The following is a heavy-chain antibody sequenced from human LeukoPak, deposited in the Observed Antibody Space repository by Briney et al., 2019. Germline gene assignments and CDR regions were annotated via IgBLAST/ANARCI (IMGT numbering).Heavy chain of an antibody. CDR1: GVTVSSNY. CDR3: ARGYSSGWYYFDY. J-gene: IGHJ4*02. CDR2: IYSGGST. Sequence: GGSLRLSCAASGVTVSSNYMSWVRQAPGKGLEWVSVIYSGGSTYYADSVKGRFTISRDNSKNTLNLQMNSLRAEDTAVYYCARGYSSGWYYFDYWGQGTPVTVSS. D-gene: IGHD6-19*01. V-gene: IGHV3-53*01.